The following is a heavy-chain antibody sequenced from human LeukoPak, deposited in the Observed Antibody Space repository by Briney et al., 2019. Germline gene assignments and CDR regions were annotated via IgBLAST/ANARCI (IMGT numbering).Heavy chain of an antibody. CDR1: GYTFTGYY. D-gene: IGHD3-22*01. J-gene: IGHJ4*02. Sequence: GASVKVSCKASGYTFTGYYMHWGRQAPGQGLEWMGWINPNSGGTNYAQKFQGRVTMTRDTSISTAYMELSRLRSDDTAVYYCARGGYYDSRYFDYWGQGTLVTVSS. CDR3: ARGGYYDSRYFDY. CDR2: INPNSGGT. V-gene: IGHV1-2*02.